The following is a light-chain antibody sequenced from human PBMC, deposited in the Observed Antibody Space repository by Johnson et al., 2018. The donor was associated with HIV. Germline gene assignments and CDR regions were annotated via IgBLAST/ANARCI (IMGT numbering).Light chain of an antibody. J-gene: IGLJ1*01. V-gene: IGLV1-51*01. CDR2: DNN. CDR3: GTWDSSLSAIYV. Sequence: QSVLTQPPSVSAAPGQKVTISCSGSSSNIGNNCVSWYQQLPGTAPKLLIYDNNKRPSGIPDRLSGSKSGTSATLGITGLQTGDEADYYCGTWDSSLSAIYVFGTGTKVTVL. CDR1: SSNIGNNC.